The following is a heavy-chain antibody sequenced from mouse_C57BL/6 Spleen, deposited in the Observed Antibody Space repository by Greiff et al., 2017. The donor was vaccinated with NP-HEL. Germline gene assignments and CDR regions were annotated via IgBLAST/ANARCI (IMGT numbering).Heavy chain of an antibody. V-gene: IGHV1-76*01. CDR2: IYPGSGNT. J-gene: IGHJ2*01. D-gene: IGHD2-1*01. CDR1: GYTFTDYY. CDR3: ARDGNYVFDY. Sequence: VKLQESGAELVRPGASVKLSCKASGYTFTDYYINWVKQRPGQGLEWIARIYPGSGNTYYNEKFKGKAALTAEKSSSTAYMQLSSLTSEDSAVYFCARDGNYVFDYWGQGTTLTVSS.